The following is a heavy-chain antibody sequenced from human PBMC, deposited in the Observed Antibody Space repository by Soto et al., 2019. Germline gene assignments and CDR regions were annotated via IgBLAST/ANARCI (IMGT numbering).Heavy chain of an antibody. V-gene: IGHV1-18*01. CDR2: ISAYNGDT. CDR3: ARDMDPHCSSSSCFGNWFDP. CDR1: GYTFPNYG. Sequence: QVQLVQSGAEVKKPGASVKVSCRASGYTFPNYGVSWVRQAPGQGLEWMGWISAYNGDTDYAQKGQGRVTMTTDTATSTAYMEMRNLRSDDTAVYSCARDMDPHCSSSSCFGNWFDPWGQGTQVTVSS. J-gene: IGHJ5*02. D-gene: IGHD2-15*01.